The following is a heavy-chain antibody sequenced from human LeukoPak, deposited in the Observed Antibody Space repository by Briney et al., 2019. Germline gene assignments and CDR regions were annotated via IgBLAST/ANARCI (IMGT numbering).Heavy chain of an antibody. Sequence: GGSLRLSCAASGFTFSSYAMSWVRQAPGKGLEWVSAISGSGGSTYYADSVKGRFTISRDNAKNSLYLQMNSLRAEDTAVYYCARGGSSGYDYAPDYWGQGTLVTVSS. CDR3: ARGGSSGYDYAPDY. J-gene: IGHJ4*02. CDR1: GFTFSSYA. V-gene: IGHV3-23*01. CDR2: ISGSGGST. D-gene: IGHD3-22*01.